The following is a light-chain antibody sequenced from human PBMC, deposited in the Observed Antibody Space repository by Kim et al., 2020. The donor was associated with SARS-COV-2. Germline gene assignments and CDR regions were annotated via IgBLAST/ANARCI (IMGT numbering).Light chain of an antibody. CDR3: QSYDSSLSGSV. J-gene: IGLJ1*01. Sequence: NIASTAGSSNNGAVFDVHWYQQRPGTSPKRPIYNNAKRPSGLPDRFSGSKSGSSASLASTGLQAEDEADYYFQSYDSSLSGSVFGIGTKVTVL. CDR2: NNA. V-gene: IGLV1-40*01. CDR1: SSNNGAVFD.